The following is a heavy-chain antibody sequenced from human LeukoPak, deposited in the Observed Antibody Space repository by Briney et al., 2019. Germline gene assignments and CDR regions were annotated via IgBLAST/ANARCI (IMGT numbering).Heavy chain of an antibody. CDR1: GGSITTTNW. J-gene: IGHJ4*02. CDR3: TRVIGAFSPFGF. V-gene: IGHV4-4*02. CDR2: VHLNGAT. Sequence: PSGTLSLTCAVSGGSITTTNWWSWVRQPPGEGLEWIGEVHLNGATNYNPSLGSRFSMSIDKSNNHLSLEVTSVTAADTAMYYRTRVIGAFSPFGFCGQGTLVTVSS. D-gene: IGHD7-27*01.